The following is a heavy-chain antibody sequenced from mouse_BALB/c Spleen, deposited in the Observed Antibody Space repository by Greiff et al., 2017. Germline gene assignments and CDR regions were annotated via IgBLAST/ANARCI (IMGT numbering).Heavy chain of an antibody. Sequence: QVQLQQSGAELVRPGSSVKISCKASGYAFSSYWMNWVKQRPGQGLEWIGQIYPGDGDTNYNGKFKGKATLTADKSSSTAYMQLSSLTSEDSAVYFCAKGYDYDWDAMDYWGQGTSVTVSS. CDR3: AKGYDYDWDAMDY. J-gene: IGHJ4*01. D-gene: IGHD2-4*01. V-gene: IGHV1-80*01. CDR1: GYAFSSYW. CDR2: IYPGDGDT.